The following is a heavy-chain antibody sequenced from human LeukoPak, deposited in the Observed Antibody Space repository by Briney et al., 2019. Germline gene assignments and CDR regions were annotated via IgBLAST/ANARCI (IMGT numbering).Heavy chain of an antibody. Sequence: ASVKVSCKASGYTFTSYYMHWVRQAPGQGLEWMGIINPSGGSTSYAQKFQGRVTMTRDMSTSTVYMELSSLRSKDTAVYYCARGGSSGLWLAYWGQGTPVTVSS. CDR1: GYTFTSYY. CDR2: INPSGGST. J-gene: IGHJ4*02. D-gene: IGHD3-22*01. V-gene: IGHV1-46*01. CDR3: ARGGSSGLWLAY.